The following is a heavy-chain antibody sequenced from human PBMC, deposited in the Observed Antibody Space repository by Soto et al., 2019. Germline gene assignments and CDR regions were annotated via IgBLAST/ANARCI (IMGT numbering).Heavy chain of an antibody. CDR3: AKSFQPLQRNWYFDL. CDR1: GFTFSSYA. J-gene: IGHJ2*01. V-gene: IGHV3-23*01. Sequence: GGSLRLSCAASGFTFSSYAMSWVRQAPGKGLEWVSAISGSGGSTYYADSVKGRFTISRDNSKNTLYLQMNSLRAEDTAVYYCAKSFQPLQRNWYFDLWGRGTLVTVSS. D-gene: IGHD3-16*01. CDR2: ISGSGGST.